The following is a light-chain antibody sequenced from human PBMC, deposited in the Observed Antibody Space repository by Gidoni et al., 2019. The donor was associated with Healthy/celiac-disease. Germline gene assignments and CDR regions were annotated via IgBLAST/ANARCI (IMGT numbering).Light chain of an antibody. V-gene: IGKV3-20*01. J-gene: IGKJ2*01. CDR2: GAS. CDR1: QSVSSSY. CDR3: QQYGSSLMYT. Sequence: EIVLTHSPGTLSLSPGERATLSCRASQSVSSSYLAWYQQKPGQAPRRLIYGASSRATGIPDRFSGSGSGTDFTLTISRLEPEDFAVYYCQQYGSSLMYTFGQGTKLEIK.